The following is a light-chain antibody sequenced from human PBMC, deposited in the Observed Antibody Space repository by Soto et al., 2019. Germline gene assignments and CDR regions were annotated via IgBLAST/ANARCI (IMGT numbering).Light chain of an antibody. CDR1: QSVSNY. CDR2: DAS. Sequence: EVVLTQSPATLSLSPGERVTLSCRANQSVSNYFAWYQQKPGQAPRLLIYDASTRAAGIPARFSGSGSGTDFTLTISSLEPDDFAVYYCQQRSDWPLTFGGGTKVEIK. J-gene: IGKJ4*01. CDR3: QQRSDWPLT. V-gene: IGKV3-11*01.